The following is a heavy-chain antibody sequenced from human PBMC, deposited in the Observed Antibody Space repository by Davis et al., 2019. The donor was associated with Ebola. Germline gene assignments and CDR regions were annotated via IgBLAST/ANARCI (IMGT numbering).Heavy chain of an antibody. D-gene: IGHD2-2*01. J-gene: IGHJ4*02. Sequence: GESLKISCAASGFTFSSYWMSWVRQAPGKGLEWVSTVSASGRNSYYADSVKGRFTISRDNSKNTLFLQMNSLRAEDTAMYYCATYCSGNNCLRRYFDYWGQGTLVTVSS. V-gene: IGHV3-23*01. CDR3: ATYCSGNNCLRRYFDY. CDR2: VSASGRNS. CDR1: GFTFSSYW.